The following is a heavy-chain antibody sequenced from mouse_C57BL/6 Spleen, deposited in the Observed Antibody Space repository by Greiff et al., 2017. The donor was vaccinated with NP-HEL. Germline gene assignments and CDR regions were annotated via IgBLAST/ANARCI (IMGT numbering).Heavy chain of an antibody. CDR1: GYTFTSYW. D-gene: IGHD1-1*01. CDR3: ARRFTTVVATGFDY. V-gene: IGHV1-64*01. CDR2: IHPNSGST. J-gene: IGHJ2*01. Sequence: VQLQQPGAELVKPGASVKLSCKASGYTFTSYWMHWVKQRPGQGLEWIGMIHPNSGSTNYNEKFKSKATLTVDKSSSTAYMQLSSLTSEDSAVYYCARRFTTVVATGFDYWGQGTTLTVSS.